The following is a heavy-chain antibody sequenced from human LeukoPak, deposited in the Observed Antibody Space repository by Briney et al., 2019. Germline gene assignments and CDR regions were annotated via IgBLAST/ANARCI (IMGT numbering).Heavy chain of an antibody. CDR3: ARDLIREGIDY. D-gene: IGHD3-10*01. J-gene: IGHJ4*02. CDR2: ISSSSSYI. Sequence: GGSLRLSCAASGFSFSGHEMNWVRQAPGKGLEWVSSISSSSSYIYYADSVKGRFTISRDNAKNSLYLQMNSLRAEDTAVYYCARDLIREGIDYWGQGTLVTVSS. V-gene: IGHV3-21*01. CDR1: GFSFSGHE.